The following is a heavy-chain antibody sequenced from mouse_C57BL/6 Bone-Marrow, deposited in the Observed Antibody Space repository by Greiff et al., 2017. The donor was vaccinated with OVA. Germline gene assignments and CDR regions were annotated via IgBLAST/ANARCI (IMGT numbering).Heavy chain of an antibody. V-gene: IGHV2-9-1*01. Sequence: VKVVESGPGLVAPSQSLSISCTVSGFSLTSYAISWVRQPPGKGLEWLGVIWTGGGSNYNSALKSRLSISKDNSKSQVFLKMNSLQTDDTARYYCARNRRKRPAWFAYWGQGTLVTVSA. J-gene: IGHJ3*01. CDR3: ARNRRKRPAWFAY. CDR1: GFSLTSYA. CDR2: IWTGGGS.